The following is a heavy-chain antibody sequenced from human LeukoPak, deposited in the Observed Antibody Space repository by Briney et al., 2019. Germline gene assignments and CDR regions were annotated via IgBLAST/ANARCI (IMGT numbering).Heavy chain of an antibody. CDR1: GFTFSDYY. D-gene: IGHD3-22*01. Sequence: GGSLRLSCAASGFTFSDYYMSWIRQAPGKGLEWVSYISSSSSYIYYADSVKGRFTISRDNAKNSLYLQMNSLRAEDTAVYYCARDYYYDSSGYYLGEVFDYWGQGTLVTVSS. V-gene: IGHV3-11*06. J-gene: IGHJ4*02. CDR2: ISSSSSYI. CDR3: ARDYYYDSSGYYLGEVFDY.